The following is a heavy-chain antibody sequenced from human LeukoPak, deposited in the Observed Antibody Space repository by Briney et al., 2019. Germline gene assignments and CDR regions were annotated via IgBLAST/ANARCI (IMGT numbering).Heavy chain of an antibody. V-gene: IGHV3-11*04. D-gene: IGHD3-3*01. J-gene: IGHJ5*02. CDR3: ARDAYDDASES. Sequence: PGGSLRLSCAASGFIFSDYYMSWIRQAPGKGLEWISYISRGGDTIYYADSVKGRFTISRDNAKNSLYLQMNGLRADDTAIYYCARDAYDDASESWGQGTLVTVSS. CDR1: GFIFSDYY. CDR2: ISRGGDTI.